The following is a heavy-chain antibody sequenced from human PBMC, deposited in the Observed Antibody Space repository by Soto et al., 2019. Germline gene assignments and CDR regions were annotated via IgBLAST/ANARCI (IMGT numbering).Heavy chain of an antibody. Sequence: GGSLRLSCAASGFTFSRYWMHWVRQAPGKGLVCVSRINSDGSSTDYADPVKGRFTISRDNAKNTMYLQMNSLRAEDTAVYYCARDLGDYYDILTGYPGAFDLWGQGTTVTVSS. CDR2: INSDGSST. V-gene: IGHV3-74*01. D-gene: IGHD3-9*01. CDR3: ARDLGDYYDILTGYPGAFDL. J-gene: IGHJ3*01. CDR1: GFTFSRYW.